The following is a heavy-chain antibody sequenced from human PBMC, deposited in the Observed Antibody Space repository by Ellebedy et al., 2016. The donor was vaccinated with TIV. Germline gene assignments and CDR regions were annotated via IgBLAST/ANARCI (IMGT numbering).Heavy chain of an antibody. J-gene: IGHJ5*02. D-gene: IGHD1-14*01. Sequence: GESLKISCAASGFTFDDYAIHWVRQAPGKGLEWVSLISGDGGNTYYADCVKGRFTISRDNNKNSLHLQMNSLTTEDTALYYCARDSGITGRGWFDPWGQGTLFTVSS. CDR2: ISGDGGNT. CDR1: GFTFDDYA. CDR3: ARDSGITGRGWFDP. V-gene: IGHV3-43*02.